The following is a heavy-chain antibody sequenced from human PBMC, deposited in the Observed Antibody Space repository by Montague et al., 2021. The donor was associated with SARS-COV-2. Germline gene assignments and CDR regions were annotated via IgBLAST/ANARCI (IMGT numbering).Heavy chain of an antibody. CDR2: INHSGST. Sequence: SETLSLTCAVYGGSLSGYYWAWIRQTPAKGLEWIGEINHSGSTNYNPSLKSRLTISVDTSKKQFSLKLNSMTAADTAVYYCARGADYDFWSGFSRYKWFDPWGQGTPVTVSS. D-gene: IGHD3-3*01. CDR1: GGSLSGYY. V-gene: IGHV4-34*01. CDR3: ARGADYDFWSGFSRYKWFDP. J-gene: IGHJ5*02.